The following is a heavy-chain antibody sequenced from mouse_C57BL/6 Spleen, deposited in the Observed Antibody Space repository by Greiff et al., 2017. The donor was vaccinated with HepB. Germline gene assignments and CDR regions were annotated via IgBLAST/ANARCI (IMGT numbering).Heavy chain of an antibody. V-gene: IGHV1-7*01. CDR1: GYTFTSYW. CDR2: INPSSGYT. D-gene: IGHD1-1*01. Sequence: QVQLQQSGAELAKPGASVKLSCKASGYTFTSYWMHWVKQRPGQGLEWIGYINPSSGYTKYNQKFKDKATLTADKSSSTAYMQLSSLTYEDSAVYYCARGITTVVANFDVWGTGTTVTVSS. J-gene: IGHJ1*03. CDR3: ARGITTVVANFDV.